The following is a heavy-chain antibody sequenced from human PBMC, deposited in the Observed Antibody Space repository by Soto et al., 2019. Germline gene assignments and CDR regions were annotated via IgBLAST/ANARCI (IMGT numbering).Heavy chain of an antibody. CDR2: ISSSGSTI. V-gene: IGHV3-48*03. CDR1: GFTFSSYE. J-gene: IGHJ6*02. D-gene: IGHD2-15*01. Sequence: EVQLVESGGGLVQPGGSLRLSCAASGFTFSSYEMNWVRQAPGKGLEWVSYISSSGSTIYYADSVKGRFTISRDNAKNYCYRKSNGLGAETTSFYYWGGVFPGWPPNANSYYQGLAVWGQGTTSTLSS. CDR3: GGVFPGWPPNANSYYQGLAV.